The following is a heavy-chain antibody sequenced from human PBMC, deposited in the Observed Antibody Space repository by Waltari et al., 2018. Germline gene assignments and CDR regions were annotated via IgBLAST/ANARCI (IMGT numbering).Heavy chain of an antibody. CDR3: ARTQWDSTSRRAFDI. V-gene: IGHV3-7*01. CDR1: GFTFSSYW. Sequence: EVQLVESGGDLVQPGGSLRLSCAASGFTFSSYWMCWVRQAPGKGLEWVANIKEDGSEKYDVDSVKGRFTISRDNAKNALYLQMNSLRAEDSAVYYCARTQWDSTSRRAFDIWGQGTVVTVSS. J-gene: IGHJ3*02. D-gene: IGHD1-26*01. CDR2: IKEDGSEK.